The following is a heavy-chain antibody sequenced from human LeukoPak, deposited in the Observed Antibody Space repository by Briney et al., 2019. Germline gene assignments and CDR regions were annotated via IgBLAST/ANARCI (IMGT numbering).Heavy chain of an antibody. CDR1: GFTFSSYS. J-gene: IGHJ6*02. CDR2: ISSSSSTI. CDR3: ARDTTIGSYYDFWSGYYTDYYYYGMDV. V-gene: IGHV3-48*01. D-gene: IGHD3-3*01. Sequence: GGSLRLSCAASGFTFSSYSMNWVRQAPGKGLEWVSYISSSSSTIYYADSVKGQFTISRDNAKNSLYLQMNSLRAEDTAVYYCARDTTIGSYYDFWSGYYTDYYYYGMDVWGQGTTVTVSS.